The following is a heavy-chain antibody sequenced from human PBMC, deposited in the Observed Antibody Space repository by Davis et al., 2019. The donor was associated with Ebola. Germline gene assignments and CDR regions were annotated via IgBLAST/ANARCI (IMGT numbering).Heavy chain of an antibody. V-gene: IGHV1-3*01. CDR3: ARASFGYNSGWYADY. J-gene: IGHJ4*02. CDR1: GFTLTNYA. D-gene: IGHD6-19*01. CDR2: VRGGNGNT. Sequence: AASVKVSCKASGFTLTNYAIHWVRQAPGQRLEWMGWVRGGNGNTKYSQRFQGRVTITTDTSASTAYLDLTSLRSEDTAVFYCARASFGYNSGWYADYWGPGSLVTVSS.